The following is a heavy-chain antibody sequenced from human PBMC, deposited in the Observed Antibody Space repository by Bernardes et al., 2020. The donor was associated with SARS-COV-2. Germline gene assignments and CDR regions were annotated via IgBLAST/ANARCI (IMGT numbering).Heavy chain of an antibody. Sequence: GGSLRLSCAASGFTFSSYDMHWVRQATGKGLEWVSAIGTAGDTYYPGSVKGRFTISRENAKNSLYLQMNSLRAGDTAVYYCARLRCGGGSCYIDYWGQGTLVTVSS. V-gene: IGHV3-13*04. CDR2: IGTAGDT. CDR1: GFTFSSYD. CDR3: ARLRCGGGSCYIDY. J-gene: IGHJ4*02. D-gene: IGHD2-15*01.